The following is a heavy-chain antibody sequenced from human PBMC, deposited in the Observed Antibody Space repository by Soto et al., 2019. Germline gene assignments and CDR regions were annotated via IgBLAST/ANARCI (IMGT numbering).Heavy chain of an antibody. V-gene: IGHV1-69*06. CDR1: GGIFSSFA. CDR2: IIPIFDTP. Sequence: RASVNVSCKASGGIFSSFAISWVREAPGQGLEWLGGIIPIFDTPTYAQNFQGRVTITADKSTNTVYMELSSLRSEDTAVYYCATHGATTMARGAMKHYYYVMDVWGQGTTVTVSS. D-gene: IGHD3-10*01. J-gene: IGHJ6*02. CDR3: ATHGATTMARGAMKHYYYVMDV.